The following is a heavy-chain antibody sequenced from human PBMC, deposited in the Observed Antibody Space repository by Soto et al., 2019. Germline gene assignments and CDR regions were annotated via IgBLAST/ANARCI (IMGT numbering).Heavy chain of an antibody. D-gene: IGHD6-6*01. Sequence: QLQLQESGPGLVKPSETLSLTCTVSGGSISSSSYYWGWIRQPPGKGLEWIGSMYYSGNTYYNPYLESRVTIYVATSKNQFSLKLSSVTAADTAVYFCARSSIRDYYFDYWGQGTLVTVSS. CDR1: GGSISSSSYY. CDR2: MYYSGNT. V-gene: IGHV4-39*01. CDR3: ARSSIRDYYFDY. J-gene: IGHJ4*02.